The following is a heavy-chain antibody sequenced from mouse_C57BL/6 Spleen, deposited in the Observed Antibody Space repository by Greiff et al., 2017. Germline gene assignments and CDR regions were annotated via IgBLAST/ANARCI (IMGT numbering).Heavy chain of an antibody. CDR3: ARNSITTVVDYAMDY. CDR1: GFSLTSYG. CDR2: LWSGGST. Sequence: VQLVESGPGLVQPSQSLSITCTVSGFSLTSYGVHWVRQSPGKGLEWLGVLWSGGSTDYNAAFISRLSISKDNSKSQVFFKMNSLQADDTAIYYCARNSITTVVDYAMDYWGQGTSVTVSS. D-gene: IGHD1-1*01. J-gene: IGHJ4*01. V-gene: IGHV2-2*01.